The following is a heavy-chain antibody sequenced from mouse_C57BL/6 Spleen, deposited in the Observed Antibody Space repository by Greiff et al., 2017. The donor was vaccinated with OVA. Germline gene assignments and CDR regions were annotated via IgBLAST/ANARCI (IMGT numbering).Heavy chain of an antibody. D-gene: IGHD1-1*01. CDR2: IDPSDSYT. CDR3: ARKLLYFDY. Sequence: QVQLQQSGAELVMPGASVKLSCKASGYTFTSYWMHWVKQRPGQGLEWIGEIDPSDSYTNYNQKFKGKSTLTVDKSSSTAYMQLSSLTSEDSAVYYCARKLLYFDYWGQGTTLTVSS. V-gene: IGHV1-69*01. J-gene: IGHJ2*01. CDR1: GYTFTSYW.